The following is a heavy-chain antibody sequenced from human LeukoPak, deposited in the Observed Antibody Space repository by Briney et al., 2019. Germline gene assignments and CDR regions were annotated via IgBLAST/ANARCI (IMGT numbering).Heavy chain of an antibody. Sequence: GGSLRLSCSASGFTFSSYAMHWVRQAPGKGLEYVSAISSNGRSTYYTDSLKGRFTISRDNSKNTLYLQMSSLRTEDTAVYCCVKGGRYSYGPFDYWGQGTLVTVSS. V-gene: IGHV3-64D*09. CDR2: ISSNGRST. CDR1: GFTFSSYA. CDR3: VKGGRYSYGPFDY. D-gene: IGHD5-18*01. J-gene: IGHJ4*02.